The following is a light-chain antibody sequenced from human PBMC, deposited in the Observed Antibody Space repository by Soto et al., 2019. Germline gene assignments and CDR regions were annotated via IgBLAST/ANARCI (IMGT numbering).Light chain of an antibody. CDR3: ATWDDSLNGFYV. Sequence: QLVLTQPHSASGTPGQGVTISCSGSTSNIGSNYGYWYQQLPGTAPKLLIYRNNQRPSGVPDRCSGSKSGISASLAISGLRSDDDADYFCATWDDSLNGFYVFGTGTKLTVL. V-gene: IGLV1-47*01. J-gene: IGLJ1*01. CDR2: RNN. CDR1: TSNIGSNY.